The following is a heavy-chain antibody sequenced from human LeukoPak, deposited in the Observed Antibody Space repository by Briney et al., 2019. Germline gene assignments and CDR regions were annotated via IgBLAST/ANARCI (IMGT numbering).Heavy chain of an antibody. CDR3: AKGRGWAEIDY. Sequence: PGGSLRLSCAAPGFTFSSYGMHWVRQAPGKGLEWVAVISYDGSNKYYADSVKGRFTISRDNSKNTLYLQMNSLRAEDTAVYYCAKGRGWAEIDYWGQGTLVTVSS. CDR2: ISYDGSNK. J-gene: IGHJ4*02. CDR1: GFTFSSYG. V-gene: IGHV3-30*18. D-gene: IGHD6-19*01.